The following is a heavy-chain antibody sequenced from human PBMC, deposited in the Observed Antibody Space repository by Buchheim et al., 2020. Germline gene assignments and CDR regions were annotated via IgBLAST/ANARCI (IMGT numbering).Heavy chain of an antibody. V-gene: IGHV3-11*01. J-gene: IGHJ4*02. Sequence: QVQLVESGGALVKPGGSLRLSCAASGFTFSGNYMNWIRQAPGKGLEWVSYISGSGNIIYYADSVKGRFTISRDNAQNSLYLQMSSLKVEDTAVYYCARDGDTGWFDYWGQGTL. CDR3: ARDGDTGWFDY. D-gene: IGHD6-19*01. CDR1: GFTFSGNY. CDR2: ISGSGNII.